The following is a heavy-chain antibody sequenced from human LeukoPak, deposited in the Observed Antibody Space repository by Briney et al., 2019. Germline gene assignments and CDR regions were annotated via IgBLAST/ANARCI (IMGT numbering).Heavy chain of an antibody. V-gene: IGHV3-21*01. CDR3: ARGIAVAGTTLDY. Sequence: GGSLRLSCAASGFTFSSYSLNWVRQAPGKGLEWVSLISSSSSYIYYADSVKGRFTISRDNAKNSLYLQMNSLRAEDTAVYYCARGIAVAGTTLDYWGQGTLVTVSS. J-gene: IGHJ4*02. CDR1: GFTFSSYS. D-gene: IGHD6-19*01. CDR2: ISSSSSYI.